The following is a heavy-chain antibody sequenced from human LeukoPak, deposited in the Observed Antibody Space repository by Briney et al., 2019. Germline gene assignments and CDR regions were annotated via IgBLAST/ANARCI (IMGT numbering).Heavy chain of an antibody. CDR3: ARVVRFGYSGGYDY. J-gene: IGHJ4*02. Sequence: ASVKVSCKASGYTFTGYYMHWVRQAPGQGLEWMGRINPNSGGTNYAQKFQGRVTMTRDTSVSTAYMELSRLRSDVTAVYYCARVVRFGYSGGYDYWGQGTLVTVSS. D-gene: IGHD5-12*01. CDR2: INPNSGGT. V-gene: IGHV1-2*06. CDR1: GYTFTGYY.